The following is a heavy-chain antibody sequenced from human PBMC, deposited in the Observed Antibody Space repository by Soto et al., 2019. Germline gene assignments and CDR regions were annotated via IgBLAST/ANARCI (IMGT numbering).Heavy chain of an antibody. V-gene: IGHV3-7*05. J-gene: IGHJ4*02. CDR3: ATDPPWYDAEWDS. Sequence: EVQLVESGGGLVQPGGSLRLSCAASGFNFKNYWMTWFRQAPGKGLEWVANINPDGDKKYFVDSVKGRFTISRDNAETSLSLQMNSLTAEDTAVYYCATDPPWYDAEWDSWGQGTLVAVSS. D-gene: IGHD1-1*01. CDR1: GFNFKNYW. CDR2: INPDGDKK.